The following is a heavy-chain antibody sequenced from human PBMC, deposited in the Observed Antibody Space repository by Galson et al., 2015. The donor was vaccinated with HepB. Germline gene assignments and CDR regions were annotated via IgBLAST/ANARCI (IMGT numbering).Heavy chain of an antibody. CDR3: ARGGTAYWYYMDV. J-gene: IGHJ6*03. CDR2: ISETAATI. V-gene: IGHV3-11*01. Sequence: SLRLSCAASGFPFSDFYMNWVRQAPGKGLEWVAFISETAATIYYADSVRGRFTISRDNAKNSVYLELNSLRADDTAVYYCARGGTAYWYYMDVWGKGTTVAVSS. CDR1: GFPFSDFY. D-gene: IGHD1-26*01.